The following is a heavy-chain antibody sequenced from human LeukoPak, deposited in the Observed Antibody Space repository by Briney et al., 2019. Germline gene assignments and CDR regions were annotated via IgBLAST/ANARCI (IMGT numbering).Heavy chain of an antibody. V-gene: IGHV3-48*02. D-gene: IGHD1-26*01. CDR2: ISYSSSII. CDR1: GFTFSSYS. Sequence: PGGSLRLSCAASGFTFSSYSLSWVRQAPGRGLEWVSYISYSSSIIYYTDSVKGRFTISRDNAKNSLYLQMNSLRDEDTAVYYCTRAGGSGTNSGDYWGQGTLVTVSS. CDR3: TRAGGSGTNSGDY. J-gene: IGHJ4*02.